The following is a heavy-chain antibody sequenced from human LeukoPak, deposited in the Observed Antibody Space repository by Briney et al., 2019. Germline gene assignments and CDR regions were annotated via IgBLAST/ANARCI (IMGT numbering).Heavy chain of an antibody. D-gene: IGHD2-21*02. CDR3: ARGVVVTRRYYGLDV. V-gene: IGHV3-23*01. Sequence: PGGSLRLSCAASGFTFSSFAMSWVRQAPGKGLEWVSAISDSGSSTYYPDSVKGRFTISRDNAKKTLYLQMNSLRDEDTAVYYCARGVVVTRRYYGLDVWGQGTTVTVSS. J-gene: IGHJ6*02. CDR1: GFTFSSFA. CDR2: ISDSGSST.